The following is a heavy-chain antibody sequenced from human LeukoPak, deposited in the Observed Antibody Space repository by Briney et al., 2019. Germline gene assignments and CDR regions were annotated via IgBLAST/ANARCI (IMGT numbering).Heavy chain of an antibody. V-gene: IGHV3-11*01. CDR3: ASGSSSVGY. D-gene: IGHD6-6*01. J-gene: IGHJ4*02. CDR1: GFIFSDYY. CDR2: ISPNGTDI. Sequence: GGSLRLSCAASGFIFSDYYLSWIRQSPGKGLKWISYISPNGTDIYSIDSVRGRFIISRDNAKNSLYLQMNSLRAEDTAVYYCASGSSSVGYWGQGTLVTVSS.